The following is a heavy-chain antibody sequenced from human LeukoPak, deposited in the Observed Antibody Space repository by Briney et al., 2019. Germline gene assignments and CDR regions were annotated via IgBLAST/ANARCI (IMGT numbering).Heavy chain of an antibody. Sequence: GGSLRLSCAASGFTFSSYWMSWVRQAPGKGLEWVANIKQDGSEKYYVDSVKGRFTISRDNAKNSLYLQMNSLRAEDTAVYYCARDLGYYYDSSGYYGFDYWGQGTLVTVSS. V-gene: IGHV3-7*01. CDR2: IKQDGSEK. D-gene: IGHD3-22*01. J-gene: IGHJ4*02. CDR3: ARDLGYYYDSSGYYGFDY. CDR1: GFTFSSYW.